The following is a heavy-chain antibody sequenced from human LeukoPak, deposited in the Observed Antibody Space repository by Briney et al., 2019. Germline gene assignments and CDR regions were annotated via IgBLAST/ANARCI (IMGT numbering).Heavy chain of an antibody. CDR2: INPTGGST. J-gene: IGHJ4*02. CDR3: ARTAARRFDY. Sequence: ASVKVSCKASGYTFPSYFMHWVRQAPGQGLEWMGIINPTGGSTTYAQKFQGRVTMTRDTSTSTAYMELSSLRSDDTAVYYCARTAARRFDYWGQGTLVTVSS. V-gene: IGHV1-46*01. D-gene: IGHD6-6*01. CDR1: GYTFPSYF.